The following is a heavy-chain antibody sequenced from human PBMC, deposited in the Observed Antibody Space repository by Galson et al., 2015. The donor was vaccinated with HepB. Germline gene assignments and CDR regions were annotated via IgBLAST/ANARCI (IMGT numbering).Heavy chain of an antibody. V-gene: IGHV3-53*01. D-gene: IGHD3-3*01. J-gene: IGHJ4*02. CDR1: GFTVSSNY. Sequence: SLRLSCAASGFTVSSNYMSWVRQAPGKGLEWVSVIYSGGSTYYADSVKGRFTISRDNSKNTLYLQMNSLRAEDTAVYYCARGIGGYYTGEDYWGQGTLVTVSS. CDR2: IYSGGST. CDR3: ARGIGGYYTGEDY.